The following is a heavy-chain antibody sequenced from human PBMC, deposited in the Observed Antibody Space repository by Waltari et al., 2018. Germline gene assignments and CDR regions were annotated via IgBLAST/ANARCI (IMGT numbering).Heavy chain of an antibody. CDR2: IYYSGST. CDR3: ARSESGSYEQQFDY. V-gene: IGHV4-31*03. D-gene: IGHD1-26*01. Sequence: QVQLQESGPGLVKPSQTLSPTCTVSGGSISRGGYYWHWIPQHPGKGLEWIGYIYYSGSTYYNPSLKSRVTISVDTSKNQFSLKLSSVTAADTAVYYCARSESGSYEQQFDYWGQGTLVTVSS. J-gene: IGHJ4*02. CDR1: GGSISRGGYY.